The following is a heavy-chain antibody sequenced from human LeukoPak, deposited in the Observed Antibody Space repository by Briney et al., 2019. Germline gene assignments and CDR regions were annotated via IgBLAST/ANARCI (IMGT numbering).Heavy chain of an antibody. J-gene: IGHJ6*03. CDR1: GYTFTGYY. D-gene: IGHD2-2*01. CDR2: INPNSGGT. Sequence: GASVKVSCKASGYTFTGYYMHWVRQAPGQGLEWMGWINPNSGGTNYAQKFQGRVTMTRDTSISTAYMELSRLRSDDTAVYYCARAGGYCSSTSCFTTTHYYYYMDVWGKGTTVTVSS. CDR3: ARAGGYCSSTSCFTTTHYYYYMDV. V-gene: IGHV1-2*02.